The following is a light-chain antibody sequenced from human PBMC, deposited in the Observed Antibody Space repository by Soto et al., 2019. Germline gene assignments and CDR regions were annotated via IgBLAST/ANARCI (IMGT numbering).Light chain of an antibody. CDR3: QQRRGT. Sequence: EIVLTQSPATLSLSPGERATLSCRASQSVSSYLAWYQQKPGKAPRLLIYDASNRATGIPARFSGSGSGTDFTLTISSLEPEDFAVYYCQQRRGTFGQGTKV. CDR1: QSVSSY. CDR2: DAS. V-gene: IGKV3-11*01. J-gene: IGKJ1*01.